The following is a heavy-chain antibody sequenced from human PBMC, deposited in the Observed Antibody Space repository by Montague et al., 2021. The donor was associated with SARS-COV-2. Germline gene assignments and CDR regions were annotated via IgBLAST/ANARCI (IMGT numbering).Heavy chain of an antibody. J-gene: IGHJ6*03. V-gene: IGHV4-34*01. D-gene: IGHD3-10*01. Sequence: SETLSLTCAVHGTSFSGYSWNWIRQPPGKGLEWIGVINHGGSTKYSPSLKSRLTLSADTSKNQFSLKLTSVAAADTAVYYCARLRDGVVPSPILGVGPYYSYYYMDVWGKGTTVTVSS. CDR3: ARLRDGVVPSPILGVGPYYSYYYMDV. CDR2: INHGGST. CDR1: GTSFSGYS.